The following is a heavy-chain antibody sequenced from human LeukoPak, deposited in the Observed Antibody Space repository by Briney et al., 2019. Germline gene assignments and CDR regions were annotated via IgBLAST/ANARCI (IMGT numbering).Heavy chain of an antibody. CDR3: ARLQAAGTALEPPLFDY. J-gene: IGHJ4*02. CDR1: GGSISSSSYY. V-gene: IGHV4-39*01. D-gene: IGHD6-13*01. CDR2: IYYSGST. Sequence: SETLSLTCTVSGGSISSSSYYWGWIRQPPGKGLEWIGSIYYSGSTYYNPSLKSRVTISVDTSKNQFSLKLSSVTAADTAVYYCARLQAAGTALEPPLFDYWGQGTLVTVSS.